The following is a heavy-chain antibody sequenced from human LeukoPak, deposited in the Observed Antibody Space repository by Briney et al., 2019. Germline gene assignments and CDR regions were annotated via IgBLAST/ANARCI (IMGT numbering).Heavy chain of an antibody. CDR1: GGSLSGYY. Sequence: PSETLSLTCAVYGGSLSGYYWSWIRQPPGKGLEWVGEINHSGSTNYNPSRKSRVTISVDTSKNQFSLNLSSVTAADPAVYYCGGEGLGATTSYFDYWSQGTLVTVSS. CDR2: INHSGST. D-gene: IGHD1-26*01. CDR3: GGEGLGATTSYFDY. V-gene: IGHV4-34*01. J-gene: IGHJ4*02.